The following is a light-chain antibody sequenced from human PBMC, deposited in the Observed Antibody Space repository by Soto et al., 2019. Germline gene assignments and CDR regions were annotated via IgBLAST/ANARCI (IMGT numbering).Light chain of an antibody. Sequence: ELELPQSPATLSLSPGERAPLSGRASESVSSYLGWYQQKPGQAPRLLTYDASNRATGIPDRFSGSGSGTDFTLTISRLEPEDFAVYYCQQYGSSGTVGQGTKVDIK. V-gene: IGKV3-20*01. CDR2: DAS. J-gene: IGKJ1*01. CDR1: ESVSSY. CDR3: QQYGSSGT.